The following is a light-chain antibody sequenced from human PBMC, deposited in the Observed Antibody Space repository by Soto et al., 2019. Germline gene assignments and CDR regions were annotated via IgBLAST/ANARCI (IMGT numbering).Light chain of an antibody. CDR3: QQLFDSPIT. J-gene: IGKJ5*01. CDR2: AAS. V-gene: IGKV1-9*01. Sequence: DIQLTQSPSFLSPSIGARVPITCRARQVISTSLAWYQVKPGKAPKLLICAASTLESGVPSRFSATVSGTEFSLTITSLQPEDFATYYCQQLFDSPITFGQGTRLEIK. CDR1: QVISTS.